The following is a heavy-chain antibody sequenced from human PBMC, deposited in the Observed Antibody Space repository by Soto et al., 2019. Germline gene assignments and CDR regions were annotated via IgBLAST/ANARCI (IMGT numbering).Heavy chain of an antibody. D-gene: IGHD6-13*01. Sequence: SVKLCCKASGFTFTSSAVQWVRQARGQRLEWIGWIVVGSGNTNYAQKFQERVTITRDMSTSTAYMELSSLRSEDTAVYYCAAGGLGVAAGRGSTLRYYYGMDVWGQGTTDTFCS. CDR1: GFTFTSSA. CDR2: IVVGSGNT. J-gene: IGHJ6*02. CDR3: AAGGLGVAAGRGSTLRYYYGMDV. V-gene: IGHV1-58*01.